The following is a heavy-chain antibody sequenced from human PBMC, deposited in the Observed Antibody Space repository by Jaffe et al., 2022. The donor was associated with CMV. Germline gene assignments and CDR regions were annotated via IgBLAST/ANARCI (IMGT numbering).Heavy chain of an antibody. Sequence: EVQLVESGGGLVQPGGSLRLSCAASGFTFRSYWMHWVRQAPGKGLVWVARINSDGSSATYADSVRGRFTISRDNAKNTLDLQMGSLRAEDTAVYYCARDGDYYDTSGYYTDHLDCWGQGSLVTVSS. CDR3: ARDGDYYDTSGYYTDHLDC. CDR2: INSDGSSA. J-gene: IGHJ4*02. D-gene: IGHD3-22*01. V-gene: IGHV3-74*01. CDR1: GFTFRSYW.